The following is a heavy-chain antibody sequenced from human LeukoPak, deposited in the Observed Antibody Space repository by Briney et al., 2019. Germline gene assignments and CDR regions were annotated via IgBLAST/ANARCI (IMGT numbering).Heavy chain of an antibody. CDR2: ISGSGGST. D-gene: IGHD1-26*01. CDR1: GFTFSSYA. Sequence: PGGSLRLSCAASGFTFSSYAMSWVRQAPGKGLEWVSAISGSGGSTYYADSVKGRFTISRDNSKNTLYLQMNSLRAEDTAVYYCAKDGSGSLSVAEYFQHWGQGTLVTVSS. J-gene: IGHJ1*01. V-gene: IGHV3-23*01. CDR3: AKDGSGSLSVAEYFQH.